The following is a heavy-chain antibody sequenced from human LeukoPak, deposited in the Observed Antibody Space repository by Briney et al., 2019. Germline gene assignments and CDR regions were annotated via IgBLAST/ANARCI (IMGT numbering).Heavy chain of an antibody. D-gene: IGHD3-10*01. Sequence: PGGSLRLSCAASGFTFDDYAMHWVRQAPGKGLEWVSGISWNSGSIGYADSVKGRFTISRDNAKNSLYLQMNSLRAEDTALYYCAKDGGHMVPSYDAFDIWGQGTMVIVSS. CDR1: GFTFDDYA. CDR3: AKDGGHMVPSYDAFDI. CDR2: ISWNSGSI. J-gene: IGHJ3*02. V-gene: IGHV3-9*01.